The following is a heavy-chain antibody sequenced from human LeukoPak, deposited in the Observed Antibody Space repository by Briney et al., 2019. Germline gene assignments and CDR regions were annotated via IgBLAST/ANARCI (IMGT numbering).Heavy chain of an antibody. D-gene: IGHD3-9*01. Sequence: SETPSLTCAVYGGSFSGYYWSWIRQPPGKGLEWIGEINHSGSTNYNPSLKSRVTISVDTSKNQFSLKLSSVTAADTAVYYCARMALRYFDWQSYYYGMDVWGQGTTVTVSS. V-gene: IGHV4-34*01. CDR1: GGSFSGYY. CDR2: INHSGST. CDR3: ARMALRYFDWQSYYYGMDV. J-gene: IGHJ6*02.